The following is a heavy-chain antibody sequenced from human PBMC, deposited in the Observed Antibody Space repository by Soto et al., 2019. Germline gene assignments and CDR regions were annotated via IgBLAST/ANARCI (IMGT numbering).Heavy chain of an antibody. D-gene: IGHD3-9*01. CDR1: GYTFTSYG. Sequence: QAQLVQSGAEVKKPGASVKVSCKASGYTFTSYGLTWVRQAPGQGLGWMGWISAYNGNTNYAPKFQGRVITTTHSPSTTAYMELRGPRSDDKAVYYCAREDILTGYYEYDAFDIRGQGTMVTVSS. CDR2: ISAYNGNT. V-gene: IGHV1-18*01. J-gene: IGHJ3*02. CDR3: AREDILTGYYEYDAFDI.